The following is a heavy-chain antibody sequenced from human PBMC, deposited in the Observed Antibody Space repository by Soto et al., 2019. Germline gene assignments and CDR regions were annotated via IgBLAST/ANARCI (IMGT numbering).Heavy chain of an antibody. V-gene: IGHV3-23*01. CDR3: AKRHYDSSGTPRAYYFDY. Sequence: VGSLRLSCAASGFTFSSYAMSWVRQAPGKGLEWVSAISGSGGSTYYADSVKGRFTISRDNSKNTLYLQMNSLRAEDTAVYYCAKRHYDSSGTPRAYYFDYWGQGTLVTVSS. CDR2: ISGSGGST. CDR1: GFTFSSYA. J-gene: IGHJ4*02. D-gene: IGHD3-22*01.